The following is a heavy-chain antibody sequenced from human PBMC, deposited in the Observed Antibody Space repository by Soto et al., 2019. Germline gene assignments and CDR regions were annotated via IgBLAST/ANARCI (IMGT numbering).Heavy chain of an antibody. V-gene: IGHV4-31*02. CDR1: GGSISSRDYY. D-gene: IGHD3-10*01. CDR2: LYYSGNT. CDR3: ARSPENYYGSGSYFFDY. J-gene: IGHJ4*02. Sequence: SETLSLTCTISGGSISSRDYYWSWIRQHPGKGLEWIGYLYYSGNTNYNPSLESRVTISVDTSKNQFSLKLSSVTAADTAVYYCARSPENYYGSGSYFFDYWGQGTLVTVSS.